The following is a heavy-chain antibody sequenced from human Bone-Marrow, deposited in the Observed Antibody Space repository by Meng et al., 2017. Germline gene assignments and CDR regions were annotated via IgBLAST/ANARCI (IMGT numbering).Heavy chain of an antibody. CDR1: GGSISSSSYY. Sequence: QLQLQESGPGLVKPSETLSLTCTVSGGSISSSSYYWGWTRQPPGKGLEWIGSIYYTGSTYYNPALKSRVTISLDTSKNQFSLNLSSVTAADTAVYYCARGYCSTTSCYNRYFDYWGLGTQVTVSS. CDR3: ARGYCSTTSCYNRYFDY. V-gene: IGHV4-39*01. CDR2: IYYTGST. J-gene: IGHJ4*02. D-gene: IGHD2-2*02.